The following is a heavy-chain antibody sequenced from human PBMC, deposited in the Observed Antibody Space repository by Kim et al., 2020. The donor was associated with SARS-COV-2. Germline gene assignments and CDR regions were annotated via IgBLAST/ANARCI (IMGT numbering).Heavy chain of an antibody. J-gene: IGHJ5*02. V-gene: IGHV3-7*01. CDR1: GFTFSNYW. Sequence: GGSLRLSCAASGFTFSNYWMTWVRQTPGKGLEWVASIKHDGSGQYYVDSLQGRFTISRDNAKNSLYLQMNSLRAEDTALYHCARGAGSSVFDPWGQGTL. CDR2: IKHDGSGQ. CDR3: ARGAGSSVFDP. D-gene: IGHD1-26*01.